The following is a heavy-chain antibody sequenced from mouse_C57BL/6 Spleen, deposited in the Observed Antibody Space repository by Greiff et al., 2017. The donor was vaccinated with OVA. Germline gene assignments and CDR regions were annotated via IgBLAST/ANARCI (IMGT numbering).Heavy chain of an antibody. CDR3: AKNADWYFEV. J-gene: IGHJ1*03. V-gene: IGHV1-50*01. CDR2: IDPSDSYT. Sequence: QVQLQQPGAELVKPGASVKLSCKASGYTFTSYWMQWVKQRPGQGLEWIGEIDPSDSYTNYNQKFKGTATLTVDTSSSTAYMQLSSLTSEDSAVYYCAKNADWYFEVWGTGTTVTVSS. CDR1: GYTFTSYW.